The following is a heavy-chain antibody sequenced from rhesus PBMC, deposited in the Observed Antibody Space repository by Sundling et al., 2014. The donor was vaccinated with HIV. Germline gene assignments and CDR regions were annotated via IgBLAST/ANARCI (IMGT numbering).Heavy chain of an antibody. Sequence: QVQLQESGPGLVKPSETLSLTCAVSGGSFSAYYWGWIRQPPGKGLEYIGYISGSSGSTNYNPSLKSRVTISKDTSKNQFSLKLSSVTAADTAVYYCARMAWTGYYFDYWGQGVLVTVSS. CDR3: ARMAWTGYYFDY. D-gene: IGHD3-3*01. J-gene: IGHJ4*01. CDR1: GGSFSAYY. V-gene: IGHV4-99*01. CDR2: ISGSSGST.